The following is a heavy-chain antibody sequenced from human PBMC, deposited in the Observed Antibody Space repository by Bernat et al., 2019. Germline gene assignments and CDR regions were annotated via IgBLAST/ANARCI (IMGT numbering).Heavy chain of an antibody. Sequence: EVQLVESGGGLVQPGGSLRLSCAASGFTFSSYWMHWVRQAPGKGLVWVSRMNSDGSSTSYADSVKGRFTISRDNAKNTLYLQMNSLRAEDTAVYYCAREGVEHIVVVTAVYYYYYGMDVWGQGTTVTVSS. CDR1: GFTFSSYW. D-gene: IGHD2-21*02. CDR3: AREGVEHIVVVTAVYYYYYGMDV. V-gene: IGHV3-74*01. CDR2: MNSDGSST. J-gene: IGHJ6*02.